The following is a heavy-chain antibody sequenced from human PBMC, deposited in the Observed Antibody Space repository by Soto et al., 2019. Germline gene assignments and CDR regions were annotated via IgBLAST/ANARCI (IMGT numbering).Heavy chain of an antibody. CDR2: IYHSGTT. CDR3: ARVGRFCSGGSCSDQFDS. Sequence: QVRLQESGPGLVKPSGTLSLTCAVSSGSINSSNWWSWVRQPPGKGLEWIGEIYHSGTTNYSPSLRSRVTISVDKSKNQFSLKLSSVTAADMAVYFCARVGRFCSGGSCSDQFDSWGQGTLVTVSS. D-gene: IGHD2-15*01. V-gene: IGHV4-4*02. J-gene: IGHJ4*02. CDR1: SGSINSSNW.